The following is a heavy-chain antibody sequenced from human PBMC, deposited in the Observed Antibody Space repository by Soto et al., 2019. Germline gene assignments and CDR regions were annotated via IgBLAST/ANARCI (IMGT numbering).Heavy chain of an antibody. J-gene: IGHJ4*02. D-gene: IGHD3-3*01. CDR1: GYTFTSYA. CDR3: TRTSGYYFYDY. CDR2: INAGNGNT. V-gene: IGHV1-3*01. Sequence: GASVKVSCKTSGYTFTSYAIHWVRQAPGQRLEWMGWINAGNGNTKYSQKFQGRVTITRDTSASTAYMELSSLRTEDTAVYYCTRTSGYYFYDYWGQGTLVTVSS.